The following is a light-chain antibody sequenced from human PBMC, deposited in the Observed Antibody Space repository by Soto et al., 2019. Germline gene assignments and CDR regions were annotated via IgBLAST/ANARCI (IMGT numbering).Light chain of an antibody. CDR3: SSYTSSSTYV. CDR2: DVS. Sequence: QSALTQPASVSGSPGQSITISCTGTSSDVGDYNYVSWYQQYPGKAPKLMIFDVSNRPSGVSNRFSGSKSGNTASLTISGLQAEDEAEYYCSSYTSSSTYVFGTGTKVTVL. CDR1: SSDVGDYNY. J-gene: IGLJ1*01. V-gene: IGLV2-14*01.